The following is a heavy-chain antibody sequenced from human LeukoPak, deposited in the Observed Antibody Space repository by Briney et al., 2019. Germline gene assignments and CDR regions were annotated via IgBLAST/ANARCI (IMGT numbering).Heavy chain of an antibody. V-gene: IGHV3-11*01. J-gene: IGHJ6*02. Sequence: GGSLRLSCAASGFTFSDYYMSWIRQAPGKGLEWVSYIRSSGSTIYYADSVKGRFTISRDNAKNSLYLQMNSLRAEDTAVYYCARDKLPYYDFWSGPAGGMAVWGQGTTVTVSS. CDR3: ARDKLPYYDFWSGPAGGMAV. CDR1: GFTFSDYY. D-gene: IGHD3-3*01. CDR2: IRSSGSTI.